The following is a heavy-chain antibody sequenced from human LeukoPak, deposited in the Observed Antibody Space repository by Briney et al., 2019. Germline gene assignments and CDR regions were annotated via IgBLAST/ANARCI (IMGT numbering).Heavy chain of an antibody. CDR1: GFTFSSYG. V-gene: IGHV3-33*06. J-gene: IGHJ4*02. CDR2: IWYDGSNK. Sequence: PGGSLRLSCAASGFTFSSYGMHWVRQAPGKGLEWVAVIWYDGSNKYYADSVKGRFTISRDNSKNTLYLQMNSLRAEDTAVYYCAKDYGGNYFDYWGQGTLVTASS. D-gene: IGHD4-23*01. CDR3: AKDYGGNYFDY.